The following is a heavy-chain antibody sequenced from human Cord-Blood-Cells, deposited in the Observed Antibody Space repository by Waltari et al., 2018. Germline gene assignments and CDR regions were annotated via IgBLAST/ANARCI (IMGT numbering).Heavy chain of an antibody. CDR1: GFTFSSYG. V-gene: IGHV3-33*01. CDR2: IWYDGSNK. J-gene: IGHJ3*02. D-gene: IGHD2-2*01. CDR3: ARENDIVVVPAAQRYAFDI. Sequence: GGVVQPGRSLRLSCAASGFTFSSYGMHWVRQAPGKGLEWVAVIWYDGSNKYYADSVKGRFTISRDNSKNTLYLQMNSLRAEDTAVYYCARENDIVVVPAAQRYAFDIWGQGTMVTVSS.